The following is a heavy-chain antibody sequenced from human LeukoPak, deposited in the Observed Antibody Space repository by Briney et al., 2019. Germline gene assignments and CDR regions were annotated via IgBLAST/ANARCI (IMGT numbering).Heavy chain of an antibody. D-gene: IGHD6-19*01. CDR1: GFTFDDYA. J-gene: IGHJ4*02. CDR2: ISWYSGSI. V-gene: IGHV3-9*01. CDR3: AKDLEAVAGSFGY. Sequence: GGSLRLSCAASGFTFDDYAMHWVRQAPGKGLEWVSGISWYSGSIGYADSVKGRFTISRDNAKNSLYLQMNSLRAEDTDLYYCAKDLEAVAGSFGYWGQGTLVTVSS.